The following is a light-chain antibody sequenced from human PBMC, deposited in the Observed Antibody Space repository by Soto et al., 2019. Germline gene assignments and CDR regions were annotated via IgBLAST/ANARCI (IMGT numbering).Light chain of an antibody. CDR2: EVS. J-gene: IGLJ1*01. V-gene: IGLV2-18*02. CDR1: SSDVGGYNR. Sequence: QSALTQPRSVSGSPGQSVTISCTGTSSDVGGYNRVSWYQQPPGAAPKLMIYEVSNRPSGVPDRFSGSKSGNTASLTISGLQAEDEADYYCNSYTGSSTYVFGTGTKVTVL. CDR3: NSYTGSSTYV.